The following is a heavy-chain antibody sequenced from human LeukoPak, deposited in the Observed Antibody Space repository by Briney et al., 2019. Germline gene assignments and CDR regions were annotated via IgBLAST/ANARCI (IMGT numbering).Heavy chain of an antibody. V-gene: IGHV3-23*01. CDR2: ISGSGT. CDR1: GFTFRSYA. J-gene: IGHJ3*02. CDR3: ARDPNGDYIGAFDM. Sequence: PGGSLRLSCATSGFTFRSYAMIWVRQAPERGLQWVSGISGSGTYYADFAKGRFTISRDNSKNTLYLQMNSLRAEDTATYYCARDPNGDYIGAFDMWGQGTMDTVS. D-gene: IGHD4-17*01.